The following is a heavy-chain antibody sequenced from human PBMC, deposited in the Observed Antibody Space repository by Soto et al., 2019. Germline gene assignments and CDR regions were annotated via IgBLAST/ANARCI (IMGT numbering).Heavy chain of an antibody. J-gene: IGHJ4*02. D-gene: IGHD3-22*01. CDR1: GFTFSNAW. Sequence: PGGSLRLSCAASGFTFSNAWMSWVRQVPGKGLEWVGRFKSKTDGGTTDYAAPVKDRFIISRDDSRNMLYLQMNSLKTEDTGVYYCLSGYYYRDFDYWGQGTLVTVSS. CDR3: LSGYYYRDFDY. V-gene: IGHV3-15*01. CDR2: FKSKTDGGTT.